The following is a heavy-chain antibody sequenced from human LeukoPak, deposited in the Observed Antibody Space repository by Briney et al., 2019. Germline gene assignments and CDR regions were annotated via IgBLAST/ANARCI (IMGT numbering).Heavy chain of an antibody. D-gene: IGHD2-15*01. CDR1: GFTFSDYY. CDR3: ARDNRVSYCSGGSCMYNWFDP. Sequence: GGSLRLSCAASGFTFSDYYMSWIRQAPGKGLEWVSYISSSGSTIYYADSVKGRFTISRDNAKNSLYLQMNSLRAEDTAVYYCARDNRVSYCSGGSCMYNWFDPWGQGTLVTVSS. J-gene: IGHJ5*02. CDR2: ISSSGSTI. V-gene: IGHV3-11*01.